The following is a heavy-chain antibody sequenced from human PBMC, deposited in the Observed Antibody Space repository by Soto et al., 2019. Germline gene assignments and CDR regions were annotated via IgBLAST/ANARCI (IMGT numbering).Heavy chain of an antibody. V-gene: IGHV1-24*01. J-gene: IGHJ4*02. CDR3: ATEGYGGNSGLSGDY. CDR1: GYTLTELS. Sequence: ASVKVSCEVSGYTLTELSIHWVRQAPGKGLEWMGGFDPEDGETIYAQKFQGRVTMTEDTSTDTAYMELSSLRSEDTAVYYCATEGYGGNSGLSGDYWGQGTLVTVSS. D-gene: IGHD4-17*01. CDR2: FDPEDGET.